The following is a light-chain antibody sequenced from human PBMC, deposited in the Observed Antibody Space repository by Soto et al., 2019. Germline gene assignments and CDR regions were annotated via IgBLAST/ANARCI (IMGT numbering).Light chain of an antibody. V-gene: IGKV3D-15*01. CDR3: QQYNNWPLIT. CDR2: GAS. J-gene: IGKJ5*01. CDR1: QSVSSY. Sequence: EIVLSQSRATLSLSPGERATLSCRASQSVSSYLAWYQQKPGQAPRLLMYGASSRATGIPDRFRGSGSGTDFTLTISSLQSEDFAVYYCQQYNNWPLITFGQGTRLEIK.